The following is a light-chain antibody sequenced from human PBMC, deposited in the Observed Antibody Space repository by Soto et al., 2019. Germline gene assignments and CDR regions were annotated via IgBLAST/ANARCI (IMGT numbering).Light chain of an antibody. Sequence: QSVLTQPPSASGTPGQRVTISCSGSSSNIGSNTVNWYQHLPGAAPRLLIYSNNQRPSGVPDRFSGSKSGTSASLAISGLRSEDEADYYCAAWDDSLSGYVFGTGTKVTGL. J-gene: IGLJ1*01. CDR1: SSNIGSNT. V-gene: IGLV1-44*01. CDR2: SNN. CDR3: AAWDDSLSGYV.